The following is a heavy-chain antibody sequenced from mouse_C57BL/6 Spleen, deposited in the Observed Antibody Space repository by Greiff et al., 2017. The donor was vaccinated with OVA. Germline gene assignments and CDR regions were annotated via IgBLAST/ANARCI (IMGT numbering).Heavy chain of an antibody. J-gene: IGHJ3*01. CDR3: APYDGYYSFAD. V-gene: IGHV14-2*01. CDR2: IDPEDGEN. D-gene: IGHD2-3*01. CDR1: GFNIKDYY. Sequence: VHVKQSGAELVKPGASVKLSCTASGFNIKDYYMHWVKQRTEQGLEWIGRIDPEDGENKYAPKFQGKATLTADTSANTAYLQLSSLTSEDTAVYYCAPYDGYYSFADWGQGTLVTVSA.